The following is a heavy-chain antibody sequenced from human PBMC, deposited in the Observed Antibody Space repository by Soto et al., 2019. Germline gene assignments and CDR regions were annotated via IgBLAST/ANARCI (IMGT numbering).Heavy chain of an antibody. Sequence: QVQLVQSGAEVKKPGSSVKVSCKASGGTFSSYAISWVRQAPGQGLEWMGGIIPIFGTANYAQKFQGRVTITADESTSTAYMELSSLRSEDMAVYYCARHLPYCSSTSCYPHYYGMDVWGQGTTVTVSS. CDR1: GGTFSSYA. CDR3: ARHLPYCSSTSCYPHYYGMDV. V-gene: IGHV1-69*01. J-gene: IGHJ6*02. CDR2: IIPIFGTA. D-gene: IGHD2-2*01.